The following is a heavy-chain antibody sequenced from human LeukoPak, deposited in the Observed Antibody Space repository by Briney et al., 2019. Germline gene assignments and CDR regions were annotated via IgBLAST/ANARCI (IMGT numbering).Heavy chain of an antibody. D-gene: IGHD4-11*01. J-gene: IGHJ4*02. Sequence: GESLQISCKGSGYSFTSYWIGWVRQMPGKGLEWMGIIYPGDSDTRYSPSFQGQVTISADKSISTAYLQWSSLKASDTATYYCARYAGDHSNAGDYWGQGTLVTVSS. CDR3: ARYAGDHSNAGDY. CDR1: GYSFTSYW. CDR2: IYPGDSDT. V-gene: IGHV5-51*01.